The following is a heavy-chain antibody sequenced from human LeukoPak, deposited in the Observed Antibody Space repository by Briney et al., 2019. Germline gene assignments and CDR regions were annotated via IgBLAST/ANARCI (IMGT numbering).Heavy chain of an antibody. J-gene: IGHJ4*02. CDR1: GGSFSSYG. V-gene: IGHV1-69*05. CDR3: ATFYSSGYYYVY. D-gene: IGHD3-22*01. CDR2: IMPTFDTA. Sequence: GASVKVSCKPSGGSFSSYGFSWVRQAPGQGLEWMGGIMPTFDTANYAQKFQGRVTITMDESTSTSYMELRSLRSEDTAVYYCATFYSSGYYYVYWGKGTLVTVSS.